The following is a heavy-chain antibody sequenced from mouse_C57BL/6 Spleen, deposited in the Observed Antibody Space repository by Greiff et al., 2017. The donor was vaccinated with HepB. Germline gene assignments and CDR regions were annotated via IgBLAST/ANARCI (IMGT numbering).Heavy chain of an antibody. D-gene: IGHD1-1*01. CDR1: GYSITSGYY. J-gene: IGHJ4*01. Sequence: ESGPGLVKPSQSLSLTCSVTGYSITSGYYWNWIRQFPGNKLEWMGYISYDGSNNYNPSLKNRISITRDTSKNQFFLKLNSVTTEDTATYYCAKFITTEDYAMDYWGQGTSVTVSS. CDR3: AKFITTEDYAMDY. CDR2: ISYDGSN. V-gene: IGHV3-6*01.